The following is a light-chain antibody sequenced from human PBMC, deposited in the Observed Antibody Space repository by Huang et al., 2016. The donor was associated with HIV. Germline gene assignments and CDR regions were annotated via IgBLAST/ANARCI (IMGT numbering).Light chain of an antibody. Sequence: DVVMTQSPLSLPVTLGQPASISCRSSQSLVHSDGNTYLNWFQQRTGQSPRRLIYKVSNRDSGVPDRFSGSGSGTDFTLKISRVEAEDVGVYYCMQGTHWPSTFGQGTRLEIK. V-gene: IGKV2-30*02. CDR2: KVS. CDR1: QSLVHSDGNTY. CDR3: MQGTHWPST. J-gene: IGKJ5*01.